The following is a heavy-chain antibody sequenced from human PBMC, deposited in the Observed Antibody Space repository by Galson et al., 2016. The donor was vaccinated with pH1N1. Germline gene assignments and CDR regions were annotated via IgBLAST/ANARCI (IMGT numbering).Heavy chain of an antibody. CDR2: INPNNGDT. V-gene: IGHV1-2*06. CDR3: ARVNTYDSSGYYPFDY. CDR1: EYTFIGYY. J-gene: IGHJ4*02. Sequence: SVKVSCKAPEYTFIGYYIHWMRQAPGHGLAWMGRINPNNGDTHYAQNFQGRVTMTRDTSISTAYMELNSLRSDDTAVYYCARVNTYDSSGYYPFDYWGQGTQVTVSS. D-gene: IGHD3-22*01.